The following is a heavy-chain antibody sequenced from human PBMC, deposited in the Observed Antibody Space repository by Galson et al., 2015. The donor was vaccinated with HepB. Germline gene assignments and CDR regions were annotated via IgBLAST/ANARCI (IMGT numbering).Heavy chain of an antibody. CDR2: ISYDGSNK. CDR1: GFTFSSYG. J-gene: IGHJ4*02. V-gene: IGHV3-30*03. CDR3: VRDLYNTGGY. D-gene: IGHD1-1*01. Sequence: SLRLSCAASGFTFSSYGMHWVRQAPGKGLEWVAVISYDGSNKYYADSVKGRFTISRDNAKNTQNLQMNSLRAEDTAVYYCVRDLYNTGGYWGQGTLVTVS.